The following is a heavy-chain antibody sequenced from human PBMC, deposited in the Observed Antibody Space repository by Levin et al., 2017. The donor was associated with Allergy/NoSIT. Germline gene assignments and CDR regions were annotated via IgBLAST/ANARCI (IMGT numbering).Heavy chain of an antibody. Sequence: PGESLKISCKASGYTFSGYYMHWVRQAPGQGLEWMGWINPYSGGTNYAQKFQGRVTMTRDTSISTAYLELSRLRFDDTAVDYCARVGGDRDGYGFGYWGQGTLVTVSS. J-gene: IGHJ4*02. V-gene: IGHV1-2*02. CDR3: ARVGGDRDGYGFGY. D-gene: IGHD5-18*01. CDR2: INPYSGGT. CDR1: GYTFSGYY.